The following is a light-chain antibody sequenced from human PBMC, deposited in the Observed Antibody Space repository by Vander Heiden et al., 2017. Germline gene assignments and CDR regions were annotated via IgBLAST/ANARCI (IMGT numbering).Light chain of an antibody. J-gene: IGKJ4*01. CDR1: QSVSSSY. CDR2: GAS. CDR3: HQEGSSPIT. V-gene: IGKV3-20*01. Sequence: EIVLTQSPGTLSLSPGDRATLSCRTSQSVSSSYLAWYQHKPGQAPRLIYGASSRATGIPDRFSGSGSGTDFTLTITSRDLEDFAVYYCHQEGSSPITFGGGTKVEIK.